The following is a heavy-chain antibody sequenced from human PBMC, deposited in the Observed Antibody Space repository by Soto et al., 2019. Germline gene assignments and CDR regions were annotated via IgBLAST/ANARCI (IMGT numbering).Heavy chain of an antibody. CDR1: DDSFRGAEYY. CDR2: TYYNGDT. D-gene: IGHD6-19*01. J-gene: IGHJ4*02. CDR3: ARGPAYIDGWRTFDL. V-gene: IGHV4-61*08. Sequence: SETLSLTCTVSDDSFRGAEYYWSWIRQALGKGPEWIGYTYYNGDTKYNPALRSRVTMSEETSKNQFSLRLSSVTAADTAVYFCARGPAYIDGWRTFDLWGRGT.